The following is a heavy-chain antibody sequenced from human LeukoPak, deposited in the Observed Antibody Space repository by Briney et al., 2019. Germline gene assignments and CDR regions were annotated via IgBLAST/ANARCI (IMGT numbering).Heavy chain of an antibody. J-gene: IGHJ4*02. Sequence: GGSLRLSCAASGFTFSSYGMHWGRQAPGKGLEWLGHMSDDGSEKHYVDSVRGRFTISRDPSKNTLYLEMTSLRTEDTAVYYCAREADSGYYRTVDYWGQGTMVTVS. D-gene: IGHD2-15*01. V-gene: IGHV3-30*03. CDR3: AREADSGYYRTVDY. CDR1: GFTFSSYG. CDR2: MSDDGSEK.